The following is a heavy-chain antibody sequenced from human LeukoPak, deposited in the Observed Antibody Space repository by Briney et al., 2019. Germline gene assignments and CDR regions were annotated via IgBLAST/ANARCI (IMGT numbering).Heavy chain of an antibody. CDR3: ARSDYYGSGPHAFDV. CDR2: IYYSGST. D-gene: IGHD3-10*01. Sequence: AETLSLTCTVSGGSISSYYWSWIRQPPGKGLEWIGYIYYSGSTNYNPSLKSRVTISVDTSKNQFSLKLSSVTAADTAVYYCARSDYYGSGPHAFDVWGQGTMVTVSS. J-gene: IGHJ3*01. V-gene: IGHV4-59*01. CDR1: GGSISSYY.